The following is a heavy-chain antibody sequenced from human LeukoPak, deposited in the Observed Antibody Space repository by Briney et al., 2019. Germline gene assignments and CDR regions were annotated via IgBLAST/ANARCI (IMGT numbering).Heavy chain of an antibody. CDR2: MFHSGST. D-gene: IGHD2-15*01. CDR1: GYSMSSGYY. Sequence: PSETLSLTCTVSGYSMSSGYYWGWIRQPPGKGLEWIGSMFHSGSTYYNPSLTSRVTMSVDTSKNQFSLKLSSVTAADTAVYYCARLVVAATNFFDYWGQGTPVTVSS. V-gene: IGHV4-38-2*02. CDR3: ARLVVAATNFFDY. J-gene: IGHJ4*02.